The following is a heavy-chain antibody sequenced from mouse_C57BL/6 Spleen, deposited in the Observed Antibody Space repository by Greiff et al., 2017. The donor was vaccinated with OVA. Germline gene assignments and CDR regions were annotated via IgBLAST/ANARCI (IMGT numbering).Heavy chain of an antibody. J-gene: IGHJ4*01. CDR2: IHPNSGST. Sequence: VQLQQPGAELVKPGASVKLSCKASGYTFTSYWMHWVKQRHGQGLEWIGMIHPNSGSTNYNEKFKSKATLTVDKSSSTAYMQLSSLTSEDSAVAYCAIWTTGTTDAISFWGPGPSVTVSS. D-gene: IGHD2-14*01. V-gene: IGHV1-64*01. CDR3: AIWTTGTTDAISF. CDR1: GYTFTSYW.